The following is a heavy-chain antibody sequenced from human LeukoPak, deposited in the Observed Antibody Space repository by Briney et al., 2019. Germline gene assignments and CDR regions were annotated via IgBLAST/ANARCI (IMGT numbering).Heavy chain of an antibody. Sequence: GGSLRLSCAASGFTFSSYAMSWVRQAPGKGMEWVSAISGSGGSTYYADSVKGRFTISRDNSKNTLYLQMNSLRAEDTAVYYCAKRALVFGVVITGYFDYWGQGTLVTVSS. J-gene: IGHJ4*02. CDR1: GFTFSSYA. V-gene: IGHV3-23*01. CDR3: AKRALVFGVVITGYFDY. D-gene: IGHD3-3*01. CDR2: ISGSGGST.